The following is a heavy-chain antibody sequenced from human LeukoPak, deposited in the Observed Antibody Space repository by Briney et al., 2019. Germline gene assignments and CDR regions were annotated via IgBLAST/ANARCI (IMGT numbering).Heavy chain of an antibody. J-gene: IGHJ5*02. V-gene: IGHV1-2*06. CDR3: ARESGVYDFLSGYFFTA. Sequence: GASVKVSCKASGYTFTGYYMHWVRQAPGQGLEWMGRINPNSGGTNYAQKFQGRVTMTRDTSISTAYMELSRLRSDDTAVYYCARESGVYDFLSGYFFTAWGQGTLVTVSS. CDR1: GYTFTGYY. D-gene: IGHD3-3*01. CDR2: INPNSGGT.